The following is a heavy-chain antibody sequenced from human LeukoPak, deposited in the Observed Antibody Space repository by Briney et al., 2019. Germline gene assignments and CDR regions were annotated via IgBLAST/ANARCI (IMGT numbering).Heavy chain of an antibody. CDR2: MNPNSGNT. Sequence: ASVKVSCKASGYTFTSYDINWVRQATGQGLEWMGWMNPNSGNTGYAQKFQGRVTMTTDTSTSTAYMELRSLRSDDTAVYYCARDGLPGYGLDYWGQGTLVTVSS. CDR1: GYTFTSYD. J-gene: IGHJ4*02. CDR3: ARDGLPGYGLDY. D-gene: IGHD2-15*01. V-gene: IGHV1-8*01.